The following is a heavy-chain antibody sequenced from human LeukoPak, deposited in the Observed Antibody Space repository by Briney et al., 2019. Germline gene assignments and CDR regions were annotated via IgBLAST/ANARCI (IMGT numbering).Heavy chain of an antibody. CDR3: ARAYSRTPGDYYFDS. J-gene: IGHJ4*02. CDR1: GFFISSGYY. Sequence: SETLSLTCAVSGFFISSGYYWGWIRQPPGKGLEWIASIYRNGNTFYNPSLQSRVTISVDTSRNQISLQLGSATAADTAVYCCARAYSRTPGDYYFDSWGQGTVVTVSS. V-gene: IGHV4-38-2*01. CDR2: IYRNGNT. D-gene: IGHD4-11*01.